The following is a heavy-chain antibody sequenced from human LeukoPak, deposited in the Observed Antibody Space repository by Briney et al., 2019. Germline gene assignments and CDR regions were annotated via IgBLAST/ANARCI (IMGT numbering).Heavy chain of an antibody. CDR3: ARAMTMVRYFDF. V-gene: IGHV5-51*01. Sequence: GESLKISCEGSGYSFTSYWIGWVRQMPGKGLEWMGIIYPGDSATRYSPSFQGQVTISADKSISTAYLQWNSLKASDTAMYYCARAMTMVRYFDFWGQGILVTVSS. D-gene: IGHD3-10*01. CDR1: GYSFTSYW. J-gene: IGHJ4*02. CDR2: IYPGDSAT.